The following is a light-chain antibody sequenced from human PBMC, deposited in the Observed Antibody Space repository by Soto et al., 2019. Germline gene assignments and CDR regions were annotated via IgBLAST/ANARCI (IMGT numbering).Light chain of an antibody. CDR3: AAWDDSLSGRWV. CDR2: GDV. Sequence: QSVLTQSPSASGTPGQRFTISCSGSSSNIGSNSVYWYQQLPGTAPKLLMYGDVQRPSGVPDRFSGSKSGTSATLAISGLRSEDEADYYCAAWDDSLSGRWVFGGGTKLTVL. V-gene: IGLV1-47*02. J-gene: IGLJ3*02. CDR1: SSNIGSNS.